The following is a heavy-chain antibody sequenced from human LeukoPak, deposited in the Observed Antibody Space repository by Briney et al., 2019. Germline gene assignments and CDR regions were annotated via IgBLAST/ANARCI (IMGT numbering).Heavy chain of an antibody. J-gene: IGHJ4*02. V-gene: IGHV3-21*01. CDR2: ISTSDSYI. Sequence: PGGSLRLSCAASGFTFSSYNMNWVRQAPGKGLEWVSSISTSDSYIYYADSVKGRFTISRDNAKNSLYLQMNSPRAEDTAVYYCAMTLVGTTTVDYWGQGTLVTVSS. D-gene: IGHD1-26*01. CDR3: AMTLVGTTTVDY. CDR1: GFTFSSYN.